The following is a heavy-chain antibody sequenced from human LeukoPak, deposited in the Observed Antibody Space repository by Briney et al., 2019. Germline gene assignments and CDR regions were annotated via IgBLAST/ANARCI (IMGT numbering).Heavy chain of an antibody. CDR3: ARSERGYSYGATFDY. CDR1: GFTFSSYS. Sequence: GGSLRLSCAASGFTFSSYSMNWVRQAPGKGLEWVSSISSSSSYIYYADSVKGRFTISRDNAKNSLYLQMNSLRAEDTAVYYCARSERGYSYGATFDYWGQGTLVTVSS. CDR2: ISSSSSYI. D-gene: IGHD5-18*01. V-gene: IGHV3-21*01. J-gene: IGHJ4*02.